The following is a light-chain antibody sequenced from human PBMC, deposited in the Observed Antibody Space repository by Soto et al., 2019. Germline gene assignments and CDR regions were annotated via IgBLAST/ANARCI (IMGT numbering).Light chain of an antibody. CDR3: QSYDTSLSEV. J-gene: IGLJ3*02. CDR1: SSNIGAGYD. Sequence: QSVLTQPPSVSGAPGQRVTISCTGNSSNIGAGYDVHWYQQLPGTAPKLLIYGNNNRPSGVPDRFFGSKSGTSASLAITGLQAEDEAGYYCQSYDTSLSEVFGGGTKLTV. V-gene: IGLV1-40*01. CDR2: GNN.